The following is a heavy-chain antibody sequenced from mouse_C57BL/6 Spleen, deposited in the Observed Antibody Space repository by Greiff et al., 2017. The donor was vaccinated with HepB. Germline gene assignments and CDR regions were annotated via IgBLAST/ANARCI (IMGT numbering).Heavy chain of an antibody. V-gene: IGHV8-12*01. D-gene: IGHD3-2*02. CDR2: IYWDDDK. J-gene: IGHJ3*01. CDR1: GFSLSTVGMG. CDR3: ARALTAQATSFAY. Sequence: KESGPGILQSSQTLSLTRCFSGFSLSTVGMGVSWIRQPSGKGLEWLADIYWDDDKRYNPSLKSRLTISKDTSRNQVFLKITSVDTADTATYYCARALTAQATSFAYWGQGTLVTVSA.